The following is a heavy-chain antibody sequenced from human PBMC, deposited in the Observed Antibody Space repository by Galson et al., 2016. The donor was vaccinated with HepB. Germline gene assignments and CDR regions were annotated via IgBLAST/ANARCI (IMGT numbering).Heavy chain of an antibody. Sequence: ETLSLTCAVQGGSFSGYFWGWVRQPPGKGLEWIGEINHSGIANYNPSLKGRVTMSADTSKHQFSLNVTSVTAADTAIYYCARTGGGPAVRPPPYFYYYYMDVWGEGTTVTVSS. CDR3: ARTGGGPAVRPPPYFYYYYMDV. D-gene: IGHD3-16*01. V-gene: IGHV4-34*01. J-gene: IGHJ6*03. CDR2: INHSGIA. CDR1: GGSFSGYF.